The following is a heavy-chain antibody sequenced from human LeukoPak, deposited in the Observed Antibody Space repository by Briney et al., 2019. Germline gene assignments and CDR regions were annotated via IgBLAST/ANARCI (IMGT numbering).Heavy chain of an antibody. CDR2: IIPIVGAA. J-gene: IGHJ6*04. V-gene: IGHV1-69*01. D-gene: IGHD2-2*01. CDR3: AREVLGYCSSTSCPWSYGMDV. CDR1: GVTFSSYA. Sequence: SVKLSCEASGVTFSSYAISWVRQAPGQGLEWMGEIIPIVGAANYAQKLQGRFTITADESTSTAYMELSSLKPEDTAVYYCAREVLGYCSSTSCPWSYGMDVWGKGTTVTVSS.